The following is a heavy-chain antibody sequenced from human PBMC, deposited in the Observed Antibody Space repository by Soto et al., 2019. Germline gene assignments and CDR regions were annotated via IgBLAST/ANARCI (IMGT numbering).Heavy chain of an antibody. V-gene: IGHV3-21*01. Sequence: GGSLRLSCAASGFTFSSYSMNWVRQAPGKGLEWVSSISSSSYIYYADSVKGRFTISRDNVKNSLYLQMNSLRAEDTAVYYCARDRSSMIVVVTNYFDYWGQGTLVTVSS. CDR1: GFTFSSYS. CDR3: ARDRSSMIVVVTNYFDY. D-gene: IGHD3-22*01. CDR2: ISSSSYI. J-gene: IGHJ4*02.